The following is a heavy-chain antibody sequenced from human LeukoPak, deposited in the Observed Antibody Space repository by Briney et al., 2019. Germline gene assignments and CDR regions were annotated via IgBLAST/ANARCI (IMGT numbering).Heavy chain of an antibody. D-gene: IGHD3-3*01. J-gene: IGHJ3*02. V-gene: IGHV1-46*01. CDR1: ESTFTSYY. CDR2: LNPSSDST. CDR3: ARGDDIGGYYTDAFDM. Sequence: ASVKVSCKATESTFTSYYIHWVRQAPGQGLEWMGILNPSSDSTTYAQRFQGRVTMTSDTSAGTVYMELSRLRSEDTAVYFCARGDDIGGYYTDAFDMWGQGTTVTVSS.